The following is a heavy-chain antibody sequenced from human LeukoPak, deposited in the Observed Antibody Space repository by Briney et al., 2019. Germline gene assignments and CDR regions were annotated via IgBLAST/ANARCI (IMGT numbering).Heavy chain of an antibody. J-gene: IGHJ4*02. CDR2: INPNSGGT. CDR1: GYIFTDYY. CDR3: ARDKNEGIVGATTLDY. Sequence: ASVKVSCKASGYIFTDYYMHWVRQAPGQGLEWMGWINPNSGGTNYAQKFQGRVTMTRDTSISTAYMELSRLRSDDTAVYYCARDKNEGIVGATTLDYWGQGTLVTVSS. V-gene: IGHV1-2*02. D-gene: IGHD1-26*01.